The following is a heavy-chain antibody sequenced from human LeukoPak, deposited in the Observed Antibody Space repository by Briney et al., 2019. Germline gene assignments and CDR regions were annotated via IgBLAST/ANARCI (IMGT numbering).Heavy chain of an antibody. CDR3: ARHRSRDGFAPRGGYYYYYGMDV. Sequence: GESLQISCKGSGSRFPSYWIGWVRQMPGKGLEWMGIIYTGEYDSRYSPSFQGQVTISAYKSNSTAYLQWSSLKASDTAMYYCARHRSRDGFAPRGGYYYYYGMDVWGQGTTVTVSS. D-gene: IGHD5-24*01. CDR1: GSRFPSYW. J-gene: IGHJ6*02. V-gene: IGHV5-51*01. CDR2: IYTGEYDS.